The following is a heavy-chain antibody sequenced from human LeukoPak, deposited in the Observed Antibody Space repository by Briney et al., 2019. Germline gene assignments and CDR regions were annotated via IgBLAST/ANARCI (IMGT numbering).Heavy chain of an antibody. D-gene: IGHD3-10*01. CDR3: ASGSGSYRTPYYYMDV. Sequence: PGGSLRLSCAASGFTVSSNYMSGVRQAPGKGLEWVSVIYSGGSTYYADSVKGRFTISRDNSKNTLYLQMNSPRAEDTAVYYCASGSGSYRTPYYYMDVWGTGTTVTVSS. CDR1: GFTVSSNY. J-gene: IGHJ6*03. V-gene: IGHV3-53*01. CDR2: IYSGGST.